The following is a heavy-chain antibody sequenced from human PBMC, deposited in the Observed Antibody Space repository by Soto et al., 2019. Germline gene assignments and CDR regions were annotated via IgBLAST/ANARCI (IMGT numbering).Heavy chain of an antibody. CDR3: ATQIAAGGGG. Sequence: GGSLRLSCAASGFTFSSYWLHWVRQAPGEGLVWVSRINSDGSSTRYADSVRSRFTISRDNAKNTLYLQMNNLRAEDTAVYYCATQIAAGGGGWGQGTRVTVSS. CDR2: INSDGSST. J-gene: IGHJ4*02. CDR1: GFTFSSYW. V-gene: IGHV3-74*01. D-gene: IGHD6-13*01.